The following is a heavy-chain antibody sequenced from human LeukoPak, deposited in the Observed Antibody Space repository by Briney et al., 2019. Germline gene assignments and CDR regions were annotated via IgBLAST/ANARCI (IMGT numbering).Heavy chain of an antibody. CDR1: GFTLSSYS. J-gene: IGHJ2*01. Sequence: AGGSLRLSCAASGFTLSSYSMNWVRQAPGKELEWVSYISSSFETIYYAASVKGRFTISRDNAKNSLYLQMNSLRGEDTAVYYCARDNLTPYWYFDLWGRGTLVSVSS. D-gene: IGHD4-23*01. CDR2: ISSSFETI. CDR3: ARDNLTPYWYFDL. V-gene: IGHV3-48*01.